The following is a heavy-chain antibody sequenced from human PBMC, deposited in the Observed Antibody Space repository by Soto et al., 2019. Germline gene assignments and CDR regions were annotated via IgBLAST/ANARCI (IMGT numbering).Heavy chain of an antibody. CDR2: IYYSGST. CDR3: ARNRGSYPFHYTPGGAL. Sequence: SETLSLTCTVSVGSISSYYWSWIRQPPGKGLEWIGYIYYSGSTNYNPSLKSRVTISVDTSKNQFSLKLSSVTAADTAVYYCARNRGSYPFHYTPGGALWGTGPTFP. CDR1: VGSISSYY. J-gene: IGHJ6*03. V-gene: IGHV4-59*01. D-gene: IGHD1-26*01.